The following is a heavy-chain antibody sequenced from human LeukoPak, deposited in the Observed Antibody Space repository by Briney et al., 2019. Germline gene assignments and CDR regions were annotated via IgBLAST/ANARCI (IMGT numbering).Heavy chain of an antibody. CDR3: ARDPITMVRGVPIDY. J-gene: IGHJ4*02. CDR1: GYTFTSYA. CDR2: INAGNGNT. Sequence: ASVKVSCKASGYTFTSYATHWVRQAPGQRLEWMGWINAGNGNTKYSQKFQGRVTITRDTSASTAYMELSSLRSEDTAVYYCARDPITMVRGVPIDYWGQGTLVTVSS. V-gene: IGHV1-3*01. D-gene: IGHD3-10*01.